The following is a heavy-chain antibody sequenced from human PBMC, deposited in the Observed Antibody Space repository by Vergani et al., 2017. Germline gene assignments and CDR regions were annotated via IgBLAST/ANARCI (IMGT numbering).Heavy chain of an antibody. CDR3: ARGSVIDTIFGVVSYFDY. Sequence: QVQLQESGPGLVKPSETLSLTCTVSGGSISSYYWSWIRQPPGKGLEWIGYIYYSGSTNYNPSLKSRVTISVDTSKNQFSLKLRSVTAADTAVYYCARGSVIDTIFGVVSYFDYWGQGTLVTVSS. D-gene: IGHD3-3*01. CDR1: GGSISSYY. V-gene: IGHV4-59*01. J-gene: IGHJ4*02. CDR2: IYYSGST.